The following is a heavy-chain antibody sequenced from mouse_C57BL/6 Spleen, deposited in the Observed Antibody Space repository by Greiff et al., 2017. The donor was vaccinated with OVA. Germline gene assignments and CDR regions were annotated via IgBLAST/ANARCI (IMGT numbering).Heavy chain of an antibody. D-gene: IGHD2-4*01. CDR3: TRDYYDYDGAWFAY. Sequence: EVKLMESGEGLVKPGGSLKLSCAASGFTFSSYAMSWVRQTPEKRLEWVAYISSGGDYIYYADTVKGRFTISRDNARNTLYLQMSSLKSEDTAMYYCTRDYYDYDGAWFAYWGQGTLVTVSA. CDR2: ISSGGDYI. J-gene: IGHJ3*01. CDR1: GFTFSSYA. V-gene: IGHV5-9-1*02.